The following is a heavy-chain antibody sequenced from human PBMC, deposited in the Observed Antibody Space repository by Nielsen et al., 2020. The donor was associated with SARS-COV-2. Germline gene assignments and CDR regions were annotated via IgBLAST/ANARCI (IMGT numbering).Heavy chain of an antibody. V-gene: IGHV5-10-1*01. CDR1: GYSFTSYW. CDR3: ARALYYYDSPFDY. CDR2: IDPSDSYT. D-gene: IGHD3-22*01. J-gene: IGHJ4*02. Sequence: KVSCKGSGYSFTSYWISWVRQMPGKGLEWMGRIDPSDSYTNYSPSFQGHVTISADKSISTAYLQWSSLKASDTAMYYCARALYYYDSPFDYWGQGTLVTVSS.